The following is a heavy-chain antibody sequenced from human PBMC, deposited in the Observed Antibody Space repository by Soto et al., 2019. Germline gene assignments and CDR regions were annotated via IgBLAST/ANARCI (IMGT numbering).Heavy chain of an antibody. J-gene: IGHJ4*02. CDR3: AKDRGQLVRRYYFDY. D-gene: IGHD6-6*01. V-gene: IGHV3-23*01. CDR2: ISGSGGST. Sequence: GGSLRLSCAASGFTFSSYAMSWVRQAPGKGLEWVSAISGSGGSTYYADSVKGRFTISRDNSKNTLYLQMNSLRAEDTAVYYCAKDRGQLVRRYYFDYWGQGTLVTVSS. CDR1: GFTFSSYA.